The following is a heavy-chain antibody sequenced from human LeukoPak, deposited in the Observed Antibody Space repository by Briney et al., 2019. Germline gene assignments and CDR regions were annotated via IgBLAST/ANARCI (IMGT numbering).Heavy chain of an antibody. V-gene: IGHV4-34*01. D-gene: IGHD3-3*01. CDR1: GGSFSGYY. Sequence: SETLSLTCAVYGGSFSGYYWSWIRQPPGKGLEWIGEINHSGSTNYNPSLKSRVTISVDTPKNQFSLKLSSVTAADTAVYYCASLPGQWSGRHFDLWGRGTLVTVSS. CDR3: ASLPGQWSGRHFDL. CDR2: INHSGST. J-gene: IGHJ2*01.